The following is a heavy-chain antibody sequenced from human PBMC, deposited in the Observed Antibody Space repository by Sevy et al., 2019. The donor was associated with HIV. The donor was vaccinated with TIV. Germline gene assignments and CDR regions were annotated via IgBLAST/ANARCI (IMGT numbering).Heavy chain of an antibody. Sequence: GGSLRLSCEAFGFAFSDYAMHWVRQVPGKGLEWLAVVSYDGSNTSYADSVKGRFTVSRDNSKNTLYLLMNSLRRDDTAVFYCARFPPQRAFDIWGQGTTVTVSS. CDR1: GFAFSDYA. CDR2: VSYDGSNT. V-gene: IGHV3-30-3*01. CDR3: ARFPPQRAFDI. J-gene: IGHJ3*02.